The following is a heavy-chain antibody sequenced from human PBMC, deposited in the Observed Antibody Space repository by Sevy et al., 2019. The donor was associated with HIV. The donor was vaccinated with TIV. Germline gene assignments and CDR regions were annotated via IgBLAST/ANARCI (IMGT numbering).Heavy chain of an antibody. CDR2: ISGSGGST. CDR3: AKDRVDIVVTNLDY. J-gene: IGHJ4*02. D-gene: IGHD5-12*01. V-gene: IGHV3-23*01. CDR1: GFTFSSYA. Sequence: GGSLRLSCAASGFTFSSYAMSWVRQAPGKGLEWVSAISGSGGSTWYADSVKGRFTISRDNSKNTLYLQMNSLRAEDTAVYYCAKDRVDIVVTNLDYWGQGTLVTVSS.